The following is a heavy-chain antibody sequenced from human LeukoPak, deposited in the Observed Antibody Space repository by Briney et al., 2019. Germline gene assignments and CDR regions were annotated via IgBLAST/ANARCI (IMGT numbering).Heavy chain of an antibody. CDR2: IYTSGST. CDR1: GGSISSYY. CDR3: ARDLMTTVTVRYFDY. Sequence: SETLSLTCTVSGGSISSYYWSWIRQPAGKGLEWIGRIYTSGSTNYNPSLKSRVTMSVDTSKNQFSLKLSSVTAADTAVYYCARDLMTTVTVRYFDYWGQGTLVTVSS. J-gene: IGHJ4*02. D-gene: IGHD4-17*01. V-gene: IGHV4-4*07.